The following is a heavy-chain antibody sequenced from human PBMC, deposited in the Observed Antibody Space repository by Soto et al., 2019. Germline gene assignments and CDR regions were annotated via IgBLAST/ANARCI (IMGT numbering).Heavy chain of an antibody. Sequence: EVQLVESGGDLVQPGGSLRLSCAASGFTFSYYWMTWVRQAPGKGLEWVATLDQVGSKTFYVDSVKGRFTISRDNARNSLYLQMNSLRAEDTAVHYCARENWRSYDYWGQGTLVTVSS. CDR2: LDQVGSKT. CDR1: GFTFSYYW. D-gene: IGHD1-1*01. CDR3: ARENWRSYDY. V-gene: IGHV3-7*03. J-gene: IGHJ4*02.